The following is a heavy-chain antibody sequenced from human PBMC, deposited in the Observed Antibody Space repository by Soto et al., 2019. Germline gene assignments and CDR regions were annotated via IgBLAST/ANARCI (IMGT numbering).Heavy chain of an antibody. D-gene: IGHD2-15*01. CDR1: GYTFTSYY. J-gene: IGHJ3*02. CDR2: INPSGGST. Sequence: ASVKVSCKASGYTFTSYYMHWVRQAPGQGLEWMGIINPSGGSTSYAQKFQGRVTMTRDTSTSTVYMELSSLRSEDTAVYYCARVFVSYCSGGSCYGAFDIWGQGTMVPVS. V-gene: IGHV1-46*01. CDR3: ARVFVSYCSGGSCYGAFDI.